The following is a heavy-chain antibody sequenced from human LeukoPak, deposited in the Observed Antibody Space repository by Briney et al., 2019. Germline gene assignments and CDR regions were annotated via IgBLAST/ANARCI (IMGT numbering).Heavy chain of an antibody. D-gene: IGHD3-22*01. CDR2: ISDRGSRS. V-gene: IGHV3-23*01. Sequence: GGSLRLSCAVSGITLSNYGMSWVRQAPGKGLEWVAGISDRGSRSNYADSVKGRFTISTDHPKNTLYLQMNSLRAEDTAVYFCAKRGVVIRVILVGFHKEAYYFDSWGQGALVTVSS. CDR3: AKRGVVIRVILVGFHKEAYYFDS. CDR1: GITLSNYG. J-gene: IGHJ4*02.